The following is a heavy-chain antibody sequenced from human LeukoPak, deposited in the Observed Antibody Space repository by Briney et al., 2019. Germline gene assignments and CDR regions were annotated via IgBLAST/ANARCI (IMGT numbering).Heavy chain of an antibody. CDR2: ISDSGSFT. V-gene: IGHV3-23*01. CDR3: AKISDRSGGYRPFDS. D-gene: IGHD3-10*01. CDR1: GFTFSSHA. J-gene: IGHJ4*02. Sequence: PGGSLRLSCAASGFTFSSHAMSWVRQAPGKGLEWVSSISDSGSFTNYADSVQGRFTISRDNFKNTLYLQMNSLRAEDTAVYYCAKISDRSGGYRPFDSWGQGTLVPVSP.